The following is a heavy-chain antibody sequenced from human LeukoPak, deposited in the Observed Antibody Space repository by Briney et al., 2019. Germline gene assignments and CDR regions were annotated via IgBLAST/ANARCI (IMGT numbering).Heavy chain of an antibody. D-gene: IGHD2-15*01. CDR3: AREIRYCSGGSCYFLSVAIDI. V-gene: IGHV3-7*01. J-gene: IGHJ3*02. CDR1: GFTFSSYG. CDR2: IKQDGSER. Sequence: GGSLRLSCAASGFTFSSYGMHWVRQAPAKGLEWVANIKQDGSERYYVDSVKGRFTISRDNAKNSVYLQMNSLRAEDTAVYYCAREIRYCSGGSCYFLSVAIDIWGQGTMVTVSS.